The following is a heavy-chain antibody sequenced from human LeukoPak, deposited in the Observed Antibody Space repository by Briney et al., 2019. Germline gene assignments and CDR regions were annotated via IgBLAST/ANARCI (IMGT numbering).Heavy chain of an antibody. Sequence: GGSLRLSCVASGFTFNNYAMSWVRQAPGRGLEWASSTAGSGISKDYADSVKGRFTISKDKSKNTLYLQMDNLRAEDTGVYYCAKAGVLRFLEWFKGYFDYWGQGTLVTVSS. V-gene: IGHV3-23*01. CDR3: AKAGVLRFLEWFKGYFDY. D-gene: IGHD3-3*01. CDR2: TAGSGISK. CDR1: GFTFNNYA. J-gene: IGHJ4*02.